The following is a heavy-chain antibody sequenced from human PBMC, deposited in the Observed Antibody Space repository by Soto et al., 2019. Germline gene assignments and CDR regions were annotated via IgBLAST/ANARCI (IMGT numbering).Heavy chain of an antibody. CDR3: ARGPWVDIVATPIDYYYGMDV. Sequence: ASVNVSCKASGYTFTGYYMHWVRQAPGQGLEWMGWINPNSGGTNYAQKFQGWVTMTRDTSISTAYMELSRLRSDDTAVYYCARGPWVDIVATPIDYYYGMDVWGQGTTVTVSS. CDR2: INPNSGGT. CDR1: GYTFTGYY. J-gene: IGHJ6*02. D-gene: IGHD5-12*01. V-gene: IGHV1-2*04.